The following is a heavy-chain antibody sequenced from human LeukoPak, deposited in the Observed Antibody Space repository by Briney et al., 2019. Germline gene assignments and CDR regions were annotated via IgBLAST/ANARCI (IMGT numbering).Heavy chain of an antibody. D-gene: IGHD6-13*01. J-gene: IGHJ4*02. CDR3: ARALASGATY. Sequence: GGSLRLSCEASGFTFSSHWMHWVRQAPGKGLVWVSRINSDGSSTSYADSVKGRFTISRDNAKNTVYLQMNSLRAEDSAEYYCARALASGATYWGQGTLVTVSA. CDR1: GFTFSSHW. V-gene: IGHV3-74*01. CDR2: INSDGSST.